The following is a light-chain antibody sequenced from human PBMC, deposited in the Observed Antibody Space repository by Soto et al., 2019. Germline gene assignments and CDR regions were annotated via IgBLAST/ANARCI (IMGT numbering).Light chain of an antibody. J-gene: IGLJ3*02. CDR1: SSDVGNS. Sequence: QSALTQPRSVSGSPGQSVTISCTGTSSDVGNSVSWYQQHPGEAPKLLISDISKRPSGVPDRFSGSKSGNTASLTISGLQTEDEAEYYCCSYAGSYFGVFGGGTKLTVL. CDR2: DIS. V-gene: IGLV2-11*01. CDR3: CSYAGSYFGV.